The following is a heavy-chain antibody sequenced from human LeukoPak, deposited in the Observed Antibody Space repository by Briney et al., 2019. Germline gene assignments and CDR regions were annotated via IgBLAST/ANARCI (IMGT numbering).Heavy chain of an antibody. J-gene: IGHJ4*02. Sequence: GGSLRLSCAASGFTFSSYAMSWVRQAPGKGLEWVPAISGSGGSTYYADSVKGRFTISRDNSKNTLYLQMNSLKAEDTAVYYCANGGIYHHFDYWGQGTLVTVSS. CDR3: ANGGIYHHFDY. D-gene: IGHD3-16*02. V-gene: IGHV3-23*01. CDR1: GFTFSSYA. CDR2: ISGSGGST.